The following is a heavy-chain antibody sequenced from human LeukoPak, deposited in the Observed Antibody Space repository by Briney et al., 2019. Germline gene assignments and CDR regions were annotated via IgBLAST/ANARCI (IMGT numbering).Heavy chain of an antibody. D-gene: IGHD3-10*02. J-gene: IGHJ3*02. V-gene: IGHV3-23*01. CDR2: IRTSATST. CDR3: AKDYYVSASGNFDAFDM. CDR1: GFTFTTYA. Sequence: PGGSLRLSRVASGFTFTTYAMNWVRQAPGKGLEWVSTIRTSATSTYYADSVKGRFTISRDNSKNILYLQMNSLRAEDTAVYYCAKDYYVSASGNFDAFDMWGQGTMVTVSS.